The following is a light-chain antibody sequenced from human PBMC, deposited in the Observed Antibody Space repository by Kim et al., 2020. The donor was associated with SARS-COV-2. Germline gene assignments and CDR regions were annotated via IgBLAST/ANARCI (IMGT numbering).Light chain of an antibody. CDR1: QSSSSW. J-gene: IGKJ4*01. CDR2: AAS. CDR3: QQANSFPPT. Sequence: ASVGDRVSITCRARQSSSSWLAWYQQKPGKAPKLLIYAASSLQSGGPSRCSGSGSGTDFSLTISSLQPEDFATYYCQQANSFPPTFGGGTKVYIK. V-gene: IGKV1-12*01.